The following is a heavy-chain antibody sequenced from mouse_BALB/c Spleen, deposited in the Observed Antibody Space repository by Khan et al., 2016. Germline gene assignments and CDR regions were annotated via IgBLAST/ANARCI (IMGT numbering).Heavy chain of an antibody. V-gene: IGHV1-87*01. Sequence: QVQLQQSGAELARPGASVKLSCKASGYTFTNYWMQWVKQRHGQGLEWIGATYPGDGDTRYTQKFKGKATLTADESSSTAYRPLSSIASEDSAFYYGARSKIRGYFDYWGEGTTLTVSS. J-gene: IGHJ2*01. CDR3: ARSKIRGYFDY. CDR2: TYPGDGDT. CDR1: GYTFTNYW. D-gene: IGHD2-4*01.